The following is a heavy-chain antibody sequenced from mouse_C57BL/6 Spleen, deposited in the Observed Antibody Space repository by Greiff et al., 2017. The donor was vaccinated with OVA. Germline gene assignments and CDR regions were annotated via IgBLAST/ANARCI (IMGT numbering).Heavy chain of an antibody. J-gene: IGHJ1*03. CDR1: GYTFTSYW. CDR2: IDPSDSYT. Sequence: VQLQQPGAELVRPGTSVKLSCKASGYTFTSYWMHWVKQRPGQGLEWIGVIDPSDSYTNYNQKFKGKATLTVDTSSSTAYMQLSSLTSEDSAVYYCARNYYGSSYGGYFDVWGTGTTVTVSS. V-gene: IGHV1-59*01. CDR3: ARNYYGSSYGGYFDV. D-gene: IGHD1-1*01.